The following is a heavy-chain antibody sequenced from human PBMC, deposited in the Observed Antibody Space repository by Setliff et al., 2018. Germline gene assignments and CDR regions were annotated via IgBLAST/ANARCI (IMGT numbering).Heavy chain of an antibody. J-gene: IGHJ4*02. V-gene: IGHV5-51*01. Sequence: GESLKISCKGSGYSFTSYWIGWVRQMPGKGLEWMGIIYPGDSDTRYSPSFQGQVTISADTSKNTLYLHMKSLRVDDTAVYYCARESLSAPWHSRGFEYWGQGTLVTVSS. D-gene: IGHD3-10*01. CDR1: GYSFTSYW. CDR2: IYPGDSDT. CDR3: ARESLSAPWHSRGFEY.